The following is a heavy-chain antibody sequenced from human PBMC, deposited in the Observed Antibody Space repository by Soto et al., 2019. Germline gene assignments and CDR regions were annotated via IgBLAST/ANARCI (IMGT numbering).Heavy chain of an antibody. V-gene: IGHV4-59*08. CDR2: IYYSGST. Sequence: TSETLSLTCTVSGGSISSYYWSWIRQPPGKGLEWIGYIYYSGSTNYNPSLKSRVTISVDTSKNQFSLKLSSVTAADTAVYYCGRLYCSSTSCYAGWFDPWGQGTLVTASS. CDR1: GGSISSYY. J-gene: IGHJ5*02. D-gene: IGHD2-2*01. CDR3: GRLYCSSTSCYAGWFDP.